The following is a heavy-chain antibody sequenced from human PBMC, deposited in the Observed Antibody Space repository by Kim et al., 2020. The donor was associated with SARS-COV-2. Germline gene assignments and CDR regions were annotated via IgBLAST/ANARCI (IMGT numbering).Heavy chain of an antibody. Sequence: GGSLRLSCTASKFNFSAYAMHWVRQAPGQGLQYVSGLSTYGGSSYHANSVNGRFTVSRDNSKNTLYLQMGSLTAEDMAVYYCARSGRPSGDYDFWTGYGMDVWGQGTTVTVSS. CDR3: ARSGRPSGDYDFWTGYGMDV. D-gene: IGHD3-3*01. CDR2: LSTYGGSS. CDR1: KFNFSAYA. V-gene: IGHV3-64*01. J-gene: IGHJ6*02.